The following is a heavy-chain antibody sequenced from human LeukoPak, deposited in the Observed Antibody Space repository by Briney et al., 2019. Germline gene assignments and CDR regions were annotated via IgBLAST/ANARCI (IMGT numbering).Heavy chain of an antibody. CDR2: ISSSSSYI. CDR1: GFTFSSYS. V-gene: IGHV3-21*01. J-gene: IGHJ4*02. Sequence: GGSLRLSCAASGFTFSSYSMNWVRQAPGKGLEWVSSISSSSSYIYYADSVKGRFTISRDNAKNSLYLQSNSRRAEDTAVYYWARDSDPYYYDSSGYYIDYWGQGTLVTVSS. CDR3: ARDSDPYYYDSSGYYIDY. D-gene: IGHD3-22*01.